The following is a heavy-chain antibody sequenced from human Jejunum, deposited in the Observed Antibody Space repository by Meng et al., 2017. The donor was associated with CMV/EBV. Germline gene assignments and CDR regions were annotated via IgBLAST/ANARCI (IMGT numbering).Heavy chain of an antibody. D-gene: IGHD3-3*01. Sequence: FRSLWHKLVPQGSRKGAEWVANIKPDGSEKYYVDSVKGRFTISRDNAKTSLYLQMDNLRAEDTAVYYCARAEYDFWSGYKYYLDYWGQGTLVTVSS. CDR3: ARAEYDFWSGYKYYLDY. CDR1: FRSLW. CDR2: IKPDGSEK. J-gene: IGHJ4*02. V-gene: IGHV3-7*01.